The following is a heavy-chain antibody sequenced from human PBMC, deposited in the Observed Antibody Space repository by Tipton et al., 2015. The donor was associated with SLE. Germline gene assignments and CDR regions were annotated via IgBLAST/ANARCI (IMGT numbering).Heavy chain of an antibody. CDR2: IYYSGST. J-gene: IGHJ4*02. CDR3: ARGVYDFWTPHFDY. CDR1: GGSISSHY. D-gene: IGHD3-3*01. Sequence: TLSLTCTVSGGSISSHYWSWIRQPPGKGLEWIGYIYYSGSTNYNPSLKSRVTISVDTSKNQFSLKLSSVTAADTAVYYCARGVYDFWTPHFDYWGQGTLVTVSS. V-gene: IGHV4-59*11.